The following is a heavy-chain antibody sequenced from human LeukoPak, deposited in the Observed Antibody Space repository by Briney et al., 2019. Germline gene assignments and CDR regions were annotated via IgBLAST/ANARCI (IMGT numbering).Heavy chain of an antibody. CDR2: ISSSSSYI. Sequence: NPGGSLRLSCAASGFTFSSYNMNWVRQAPGKGLEWVSSISSSSSYIYYADSLKGRFTISRDNAKKSLYLQMNSLRAEDTAVYYCARHLSGITGYAYGRGIDYWGQGTLLTVSS. D-gene: IGHD1-14*01. CDR3: ARHLSGITGYAYGRGIDY. CDR1: GFTFSSYN. J-gene: IGHJ4*02. V-gene: IGHV3-21*01.